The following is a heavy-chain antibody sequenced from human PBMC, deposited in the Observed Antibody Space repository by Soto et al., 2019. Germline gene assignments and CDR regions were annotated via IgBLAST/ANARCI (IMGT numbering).Heavy chain of an antibody. CDR1: GFTFSGSA. V-gene: IGHV3-73*01. D-gene: IGHD3-22*01. J-gene: IGHJ5*02. CDR2: IRSKSNSYAT. Sequence: GESLKISCAASGFTFSGSAMHWVRQASGKGLEWVGRIRSKSNSYATAYAASVKDRFTISRDDSKDTAYLQMNSLKTEDTAVYYCTRDPRNYYDSIGSANWFDPWGQGILVTVS. CDR3: TRDPRNYYDSIGSANWFDP.